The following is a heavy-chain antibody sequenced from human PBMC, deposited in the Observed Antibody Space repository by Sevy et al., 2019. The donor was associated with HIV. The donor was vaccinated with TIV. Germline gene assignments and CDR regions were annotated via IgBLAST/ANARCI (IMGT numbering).Heavy chain of an antibody. V-gene: IGHV4-61*02. D-gene: IGHD3-10*01. CDR2: IYSSGNT. Sequence: SETLSLTCTVSGGSISSGGYYWSWIRQPAGKGLEWIGRIYSSGNTNSNPSLKSRVTMSVDTSKNQFSLKMSSVTAADTAVYYCARGQWFGDLFWGQGTSVTVSS. CDR1: GGSISSGGYY. CDR3: ARGQWFGDLF. J-gene: IGHJ4*02.